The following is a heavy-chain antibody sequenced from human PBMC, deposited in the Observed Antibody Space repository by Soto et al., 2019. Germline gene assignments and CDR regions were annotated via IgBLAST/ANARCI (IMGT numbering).Heavy chain of an antibody. CDR2: FDPEDGET. CDR1: GYTLTELS. Sequence: ASVKVSCKVSGYTLTELSMHWVRQAPGKGLEWVGGFDPEDGETIYAQKFQGRVTMTEDTSTDTAYMELSSLRSEDTAVYYCATDSPRSNYYGGDERPPTIDSWGQGTLVTVSS. V-gene: IGHV1-24*01. D-gene: IGHD2-21*02. CDR3: ATDSPRSNYYGGDERPPTIDS. J-gene: IGHJ4*02.